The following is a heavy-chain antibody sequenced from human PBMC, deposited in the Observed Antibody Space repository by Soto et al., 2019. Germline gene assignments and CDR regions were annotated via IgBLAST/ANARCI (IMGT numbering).Heavy chain of an antibody. Sequence: QVQLQESGPGLVKPSETLSLTCTVSGGSVSSGSYYWSWIRQPPGKGLEWIGYNYYSGSTNYNPSLKSRVTISVDTSKNQFSLKLSSVTAADTAVYYCARVLNGFWSGYYFDYWGQGTLVTVSS. V-gene: IGHV4-61*01. CDR2: NYYSGST. J-gene: IGHJ4*02. CDR3: ARVLNGFWSGYYFDY. D-gene: IGHD3-3*01. CDR1: GGSVSSGSYY.